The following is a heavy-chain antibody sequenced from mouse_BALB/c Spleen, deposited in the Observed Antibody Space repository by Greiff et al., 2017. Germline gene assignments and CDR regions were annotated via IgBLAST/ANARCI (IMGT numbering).Heavy chain of an antibody. V-gene: IGHV5-6*01. D-gene: IGHD2-3*01. CDR2: ISSGGSYT. CDR1: GFTFSSYG. Sequence: EVKVVESGGDLVKPGGSLKLSCAASGFTFSSYGMSWVRQTPDKRLEWVATISSGGSYTYYPDSVKGRFTISRDKAKNTLYLQMSSLKSEDTAMYYCARLDGYYSYAMDYWGQGTSVTVSS. J-gene: IGHJ4*01. CDR3: ARLDGYYSYAMDY.